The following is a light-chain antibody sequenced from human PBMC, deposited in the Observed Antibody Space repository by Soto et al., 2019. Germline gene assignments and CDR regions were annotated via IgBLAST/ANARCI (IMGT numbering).Light chain of an antibody. CDR3: SSYTSSSTLV. J-gene: IGLJ1*01. CDR1: SSDVGGYNY. V-gene: IGLV2-14*01. Sequence: QSALTQPASVPVSPGQSITISCTGTSSDVGGYNYVSWYQQHPGKAPKLMIYEVSNRPSGVSNRFSGSKSGNTASLTISGLQAEDEADYYCSSYTSSSTLVFGTGTKVTVL. CDR2: EVS.